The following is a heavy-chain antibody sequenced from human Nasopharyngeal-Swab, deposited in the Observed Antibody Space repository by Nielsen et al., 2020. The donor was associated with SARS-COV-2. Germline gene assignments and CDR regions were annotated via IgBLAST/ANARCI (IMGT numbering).Heavy chain of an antibody. CDR2: ISYDGSNK. CDR3: ARGGYSSGYEVDY. V-gene: IGHV3-30-3*01. J-gene: IGHJ4*02. CDR1: GFTFSSYA. D-gene: IGHD6-19*01. Sequence: GESLKISCAASGFTFSSYAMSWVRQAPGKGLEWVAVISYDGSNKYYADSVKGRFTISRDNSKNTLYLQMNSLRAEDTAVYYCARGGYSSGYEVDYWGQGTLVTVSS.